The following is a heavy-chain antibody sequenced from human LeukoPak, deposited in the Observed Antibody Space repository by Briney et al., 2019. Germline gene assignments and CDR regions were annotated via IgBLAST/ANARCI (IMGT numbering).Heavy chain of an antibody. CDR1: GYTFTGYY. J-gene: IGHJ4*02. CDR2: INPNSGGT. Sequence: ASVKVSCKASGYTFTGYYMHWVRQAPGQGLEWMGWINPNSGGTNYAQKFQGRVTMTRDTSTSTVYMELSSLSSEDTAVYYCARGVIMWQQLYRRRYYFDYWGQGTLVTVSS. V-gene: IGHV1-2*02. CDR3: ARGVIMWQQLYRRRYYFDY. D-gene: IGHD6-13*01.